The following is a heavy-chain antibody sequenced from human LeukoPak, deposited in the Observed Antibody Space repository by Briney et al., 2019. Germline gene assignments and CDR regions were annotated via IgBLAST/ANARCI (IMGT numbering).Heavy chain of an antibody. J-gene: IGHJ4*02. V-gene: IGHV3-21*01. D-gene: IGHD4-17*01. Sequence: PGGSLRLSCAASEFTFSSYTMKWVREAPGKGLGWVSSISSSSSYIYYADSVKGRFTISRDNAKNSLYLQMNGLRAEDTAVYYCARMNFYGDYCDYWGQGTLVTVSS. CDR3: ARMNFYGDYCDY. CDR2: ISSSSSYI. CDR1: EFTFSSYT.